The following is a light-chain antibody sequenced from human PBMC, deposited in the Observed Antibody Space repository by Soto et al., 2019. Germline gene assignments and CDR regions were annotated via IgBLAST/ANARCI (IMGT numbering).Light chain of an antibody. Sequence: EVVLTQSPATLSLSPGESATLSCRASQSISRSLGGYQQKPGQSPRLLIYDASTRATGIPARFSGSGSGAEYTLIISSLHSEEFAVYYCQQYNNWAPWTFGQGTKVEIK. CDR2: DAS. CDR1: QSISRS. J-gene: IGKJ1*01. CDR3: QQYNNWAPWT. V-gene: IGKV3-15*01.